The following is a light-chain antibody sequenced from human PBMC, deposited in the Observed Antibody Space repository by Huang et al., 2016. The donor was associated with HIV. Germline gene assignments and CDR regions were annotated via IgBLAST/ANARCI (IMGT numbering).Light chain of an antibody. CDR1: QSVSSN. CDR3: QQYDNWPPRGT. Sequence: EIVMTQSPATLSVSPGERATLSCRASQSVSSNLAWYQQKPGQAPRLLIYGASTRATGIPVRFSGSGSGTEFILTISSLQSEDFAVYYCQQYDNWPPRGTFGQGTKVEIK. J-gene: IGKJ1*01. V-gene: IGKV3-15*01. CDR2: GAS.